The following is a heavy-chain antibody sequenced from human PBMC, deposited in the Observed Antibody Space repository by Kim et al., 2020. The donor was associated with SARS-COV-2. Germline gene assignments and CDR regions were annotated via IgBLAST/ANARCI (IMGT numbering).Heavy chain of an antibody. CDR3: ARAVLLAARALDY. CDR2: ISYDGSNK. V-gene: IGHV3-30-3*01. J-gene: IGHJ4*02. Sequence: GGSLRLSCAASGFTFSSYAMHWVRQAPGKGLEWVAVISYDGSNKYYADSVKGRFTISRDNSKNTLYLQMNSLRAEDTAVYYCARAVLLAARALDYWGQGTLVTVSS. D-gene: IGHD6-6*01. CDR1: GFTFSSYA.